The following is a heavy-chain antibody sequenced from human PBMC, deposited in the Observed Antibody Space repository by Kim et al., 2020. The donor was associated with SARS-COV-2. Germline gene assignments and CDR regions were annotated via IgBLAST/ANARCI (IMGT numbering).Heavy chain of an antibody. Sequence: SETLSLTCTVSGGSISSYYWSWIRQPPGKGLEWIGYIYYSGSTNYNPSLKSRVTISVDTSKNQFSLKLSSVTAADTAVYYCASAGSYRFAFDIWGQGTMVTVSS. D-gene: IGHD1-26*01. CDR3: ASAGSYRFAFDI. CDR1: GGSISSYY. V-gene: IGHV4-59*01. J-gene: IGHJ3*02. CDR2: IYYSGST.